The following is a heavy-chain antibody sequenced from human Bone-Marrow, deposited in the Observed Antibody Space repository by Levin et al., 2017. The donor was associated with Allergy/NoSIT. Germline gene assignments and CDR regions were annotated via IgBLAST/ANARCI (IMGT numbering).Heavy chain of an antibody. Sequence: GESLKISCAASGFTFRSYAMSWVRHAPGKGLEWVSSISGRGDTTSYADSVRGRFTISRDNSKNTLSLVMNSLRAEDTAVYYCAQGPVTGDDWFDPWGQGTLVTVSS. V-gene: IGHV3-23*01. CDR1: GFTFRSYA. CDR3: AQGPVTGDDWFDP. CDR2: ISGRGDTT. D-gene: IGHD2-21*02. J-gene: IGHJ5*02.